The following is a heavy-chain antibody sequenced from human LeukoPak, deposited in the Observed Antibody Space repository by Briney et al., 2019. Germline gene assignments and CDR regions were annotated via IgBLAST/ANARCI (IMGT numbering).Heavy chain of an antibody. J-gene: IGHJ4*02. CDR1: GFTFSSYG. Sequence: GSLRPSCAASGFTFSSYGMHWVRQAPGKGLEWVAVIWYDGSNKYYADSVKGRFTISRDNSKNTLYLQMNSLRAEDTAVYYCTRGVVVTAIRKIDYWGQGTLVTVSS. CDR3: TRGVVVTAIRKIDY. V-gene: IGHV3-33*01. D-gene: IGHD2-21*02. CDR2: IWYDGSNK.